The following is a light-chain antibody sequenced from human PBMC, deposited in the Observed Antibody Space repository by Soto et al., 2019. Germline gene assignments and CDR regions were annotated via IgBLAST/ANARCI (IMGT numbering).Light chain of an antibody. Sequence: EIVMTQSPATLSVSPGERATLSCRASQSVSSNLAWYQQKPGQAPRLLIYGASTRATGIPARFSCSGSGTEFTLTISRLQSEDFAIYFCQQYNNWPPDRTFGQGTKVEIK. CDR3: QQYNNWPPDRT. V-gene: IGKV3-15*01. CDR2: GAS. CDR1: QSVSSN. J-gene: IGKJ1*01.